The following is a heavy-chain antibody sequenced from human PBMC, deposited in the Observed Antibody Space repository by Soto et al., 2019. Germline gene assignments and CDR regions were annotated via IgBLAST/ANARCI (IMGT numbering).Heavy chain of an antibody. CDR2: IIPIFGTA. Sequence: SVKLSCKASGGTFSSHSISWVRQAPGQGLEWMGGIIPIFGTANYAQMLQGRVTITADKSTSTAYIELSSLRSDHTAVDYCARDEEYNGTYSFGIDFWGQGXTVTVYS. CDR3: ARDEEYNGTYSFGIDF. D-gene: IGHD1-26*01. V-gene: IGHV1-69*06. CDR1: GGTFSSHS. J-gene: IGHJ6*02.